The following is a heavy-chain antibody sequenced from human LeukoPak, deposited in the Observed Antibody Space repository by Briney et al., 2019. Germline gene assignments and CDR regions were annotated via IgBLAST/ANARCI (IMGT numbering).Heavy chain of an antibody. V-gene: IGHV4-61*01. CDR3: ARFNGYDILTGQHYYSFDI. D-gene: IGHD3-9*01. CDR2: IYYSEST. J-gene: IGHJ3*02. CDR1: GVSVSSGRYD. Sequence: SETLSLTCTVSGVSVSSGRYDWGWLRQPPGKGREWIGYIYYSESTNYNPSLKRRFTRSVDSAKNQLSLKLSSVTAANRGVYYYARFNGYDILTGQHYYSFDILGQGTMVTVSS.